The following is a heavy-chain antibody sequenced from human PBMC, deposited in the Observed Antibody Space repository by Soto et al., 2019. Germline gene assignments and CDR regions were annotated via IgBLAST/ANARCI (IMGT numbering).Heavy chain of an antibody. CDR1: GGSVSSGNYY. CDR2: VYYSGHT. J-gene: IGHJ5*02. D-gene: IGHD6-13*01. Sequence: QVQLQESGPRLVKPSETLSLTCTVSGGSVSSGNYYWSWIRQPPGKGLEWIGYVYYSGHTNYNPSHKSRVTLSVDTSKNQVSLRLNSVTAADTAVYYCARTRNSIGWSRFDPWGQGTLVTVSS. CDR3: ARTRNSIGWSRFDP. V-gene: IGHV4-61*01.